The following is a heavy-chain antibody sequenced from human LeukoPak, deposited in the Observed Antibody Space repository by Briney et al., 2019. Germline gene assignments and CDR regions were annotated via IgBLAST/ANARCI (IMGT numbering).Heavy chain of an antibody. CDR1: GFTFSSYA. CDR3: ARDTGLACDN. CDR2: ISYDGSNK. V-gene: IGHV3-30-3*01. J-gene: IGHJ4*02. Sequence: GGSLRLSCAGSGFTFSSYAMHWVRQAPGKGLEWVAVISYDGSNKYYADSVKGRFTISRDNSKNTLYLQMNSLRAEDTAVYYCARDTGLACDNWGQGTLVTVSS. D-gene: IGHD2-8*02.